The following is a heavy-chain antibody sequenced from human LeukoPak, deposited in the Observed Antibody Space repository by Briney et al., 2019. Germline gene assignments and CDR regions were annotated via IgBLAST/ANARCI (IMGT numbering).Heavy chain of an antibody. CDR1: GDSFSSSSYY. Sequence: SETLSLTCSVSGDSFSSSSYYWSWIRQPPGKGLEWIGEINHSGSTNYNPSLKSRVTISVDTSKNQFSLKLSSVTAADTAVYYCARGERWLQPGGYYFDYWGQGTLVTVSS. D-gene: IGHD5-24*01. V-gene: IGHV4-39*07. CDR3: ARGERWLQPGGYYFDY. CDR2: INHSGST. J-gene: IGHJ4*02.